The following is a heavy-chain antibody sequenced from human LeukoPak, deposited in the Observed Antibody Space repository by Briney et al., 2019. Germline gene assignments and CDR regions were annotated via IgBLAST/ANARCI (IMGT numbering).Heavy chain of an antibody. J-gene: IGHJ6*03. Sequence: PGGSLRLSCAASGFTFSSYSMNWVRQAPGKGLEWVSYISSSSSIIYYADSVKGRFTISRDNAKNSLYLQMNSLRAEDTAVYYCARGYNSSFDYYYYMDVWGKGTTVTVSS. CDR2: ISSSSSII. CDR3: ARGYNSSFDYYYYMDV. D-gene: IGHD6-13*01. V-gene: IGHV3-48*01. CDR1: GFTFSSYS.